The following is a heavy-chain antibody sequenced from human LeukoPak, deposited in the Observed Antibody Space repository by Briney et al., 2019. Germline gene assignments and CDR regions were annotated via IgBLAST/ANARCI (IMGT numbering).Heavy chain of an antibody. CDR2: LKFDGIEN. J-gene: IGHJ5*01. D-gene: IGHD2-8*01. V-gene: IGHV3-7*01. Sequence: GGSLRLSCAASGFTVSGNYMSWVRQAPGKGLEWVATLKFDGIENYHVGSVAGRFTISRDNPKNSLYLQMNGLSAEDTAVYYCVRNRVVVPNGDWFDSWGRGTLVTVSS. CDR3: VRNRVVVPNGDWFDS. CDR1: GFTVSGNY.